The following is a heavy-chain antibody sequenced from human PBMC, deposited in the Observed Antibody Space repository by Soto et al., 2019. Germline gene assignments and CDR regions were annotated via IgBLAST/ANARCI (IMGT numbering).Heavy chain of an antibody. Sequence: GASVEVSCKASGYTFTSYTIHWVRRAPGQRLEWMGWINAGNGYTKYSQKFQGRVTITEDTSASTAYMELSSLRSEDTAVYYCASPSKLQYFDWPPGMDVWGQGTTVTVSS. D-gene: IGHD3-9*01. CDR2: INAGNGYT. J-gene: IGHJ6*02. CDR3: ASPSKLQYFDWPPGMDV. CDR1: GYTFTSYT. V-gene: IGHV1-3*01.